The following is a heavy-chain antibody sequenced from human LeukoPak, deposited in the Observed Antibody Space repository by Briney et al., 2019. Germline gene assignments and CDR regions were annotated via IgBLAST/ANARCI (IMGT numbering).Heavy chain of an antibody. Sequence: SETLSLTCAVYGGSFSGYYWSWIRQPPGKGLEWIGEINHSGSTNYNPSLKSRVTISVDTSKNQFSLKLSSVTAADTAVYYCARAFILRGYSYGYYFDYWGQGTLVTVSS. J-gene: IGHJ4*02. V-gene: IGHV4-34*01. CDR3: ARAFILRGYSYGYYFDY. D-gene: IGHD5-18*01. CDR1: GGSFSGYY. CDR2: INHSGST.